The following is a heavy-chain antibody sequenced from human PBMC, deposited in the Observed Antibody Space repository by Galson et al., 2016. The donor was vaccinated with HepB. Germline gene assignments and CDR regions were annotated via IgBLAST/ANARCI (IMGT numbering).Heavy chain of an antibody. CDR1: GGSMISYY. CDR3: AGDVRGVTTGGP. J-gene: IGHJ5*02. V-gene: IGHV4-4*07. D-gene: IGHD3-10*02. CDR2: VYSGGDT. Sequence: SETLSLTCNVSGGSMISYYWNWIRQPAGKGPEYIGRVYSGGDTYYNPSLRGRVTISIDTSRNQFSLNLRSVTAADTAVYYCAGDVRGVTTGGPWGQGILVTVSS.